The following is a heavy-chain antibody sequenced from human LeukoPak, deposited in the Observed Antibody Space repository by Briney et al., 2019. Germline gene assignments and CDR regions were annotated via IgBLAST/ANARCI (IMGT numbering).Heavy chain of an antibody. Sequence: GGSLRLSCTASGFRFSSYAMSWVRQAPGKGLEWVSAISGSGGSTYYADSVKGRFTISRDNSKNTLYLQMNSLRAEDTAVYYCAKSRATVPRPPFDYWGQGTLVTVSS. CDR1: GFRFSSYA. J-gene: IGHJ4*02. D-gene: IGHD4-17*01. CDR3: AKSRATVPRPPFDY. CDR2: ISGSGGST. V-gene: IGHV3-23*01.